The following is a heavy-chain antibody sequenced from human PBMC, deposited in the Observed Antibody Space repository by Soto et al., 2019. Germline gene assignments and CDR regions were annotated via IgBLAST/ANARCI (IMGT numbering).Heavy chain of an antibody. V-gene: IGHV4-31*03. D-gene: IGHD2-2*01. CDR1: GDSXSSGGYY. J-gene: IGHJ6*02. Sequence: SETLSLTCTVSGDSXSSGGYYWSWIRQHPGKGLEWIGYIYYSGSTYYNPSLKSRVTISVDTSKNQFSLKLSSVTAADTAVYYCARQYHGGMAVRGQGTTVTVSS. CDR2: IYYSGST. CDR3: ARQYHGGMAV.